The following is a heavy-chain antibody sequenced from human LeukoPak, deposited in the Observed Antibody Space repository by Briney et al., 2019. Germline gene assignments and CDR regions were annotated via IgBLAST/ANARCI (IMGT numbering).Heavy chain of an antibody. V-gene: IGHV3-11*04. CDR2: ISSSGSTL. J-gene: IGHJ5*02. D-gene: IGHD3-10*01. Sequence: PGGSLRLSCAASGFTFSDYYMSWIRQAPGEGLEWVSYISSSGSTLYYADSVKGRFTISRDNAKNSLYLQMNSLRAEDTAVYYCARDKVPMVRGVIPRWFDPWGQGTLVTVSS. CDR3: ARDKVPMVRGVIPRWFDP. CDR1: GFTFSDYY.